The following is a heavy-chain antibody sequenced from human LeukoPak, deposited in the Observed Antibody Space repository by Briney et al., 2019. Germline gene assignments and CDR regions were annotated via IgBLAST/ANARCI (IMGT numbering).Heavy chain of an antibody. J-gene: IGHJ4*02. CDR1: GFTFSSYW. CDR2: ISYDGSNK. V-gene: IGHV3-30*18. D-gene: IGHD1-26*01. Sequence: GGSLRLSCAASGFTFSSYWMSWVRQAPGKGLEWVAVISYDGSNKYYADSVKGRFTISRDNSKNTLYLQMNSLRAEDTAVYYCAKGRDKWELLRSPLDYWGQGTLVTVSS. CDR3: AKGRDKWELLRSPLDY.